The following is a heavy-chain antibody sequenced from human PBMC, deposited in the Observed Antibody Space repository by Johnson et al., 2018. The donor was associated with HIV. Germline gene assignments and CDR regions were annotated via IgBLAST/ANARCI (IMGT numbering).Heavy chain of an antibody. V-gene: IGHV3-30*02. CDR3: TRQSFLAVGGIYDAFDI. CDR1: GFTFSNYG. J-gene: IGHJ3*02. CDR2: IRYDGSHK. Sequence: VQVVESGGGVVQPGGSLRLSCAASGFTFSNYGMHWVRQAPGKGLEWVAFIRYDGSHKYYVDSVKGRFTISRDNSKNTLYLQMNSLRAEDTAVYYCTRQSFLAVGGIYDAFDIWGQGTMVTVSS. D-gene: IGHD6-19*01.